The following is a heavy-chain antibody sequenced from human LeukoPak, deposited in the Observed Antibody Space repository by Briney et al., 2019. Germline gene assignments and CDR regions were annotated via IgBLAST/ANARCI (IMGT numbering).Heavy chain of an antibody. CDR1: GYTFTVYY. D-gene: IGHD3-10*01. V-gene: IGHV1-2*02. CDR3: ASPQRGSGSYYSDY. J-gene: IGHJ4*02. CDR2: INPNSGGT. Sequence: ASVKVSCKASGYTFTVYYMYWLRQAPGQGLEWMGWINPNSGGTYYAQKFQGRVTMSRDASITTAYMELRGLRSDDTAVYYCASPQRGSGSYYSDYWGQGTLITVSS.